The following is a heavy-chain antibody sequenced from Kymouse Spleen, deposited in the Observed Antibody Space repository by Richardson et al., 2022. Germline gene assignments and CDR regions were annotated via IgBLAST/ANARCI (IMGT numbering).Heavy chain of an antibody. V-gene: IGHV4-34*01. CDR3: ARNTGTTWFDP. D-gene: IGHD1-1*01,IGHD1-20*01. Sequence: QVQLQQWGAGLLKPSETLSLTCAVYGGSFSGYYWSWIRQPPGKGLEWIGEINHSGSTNYNPSLKSRVTISVDTSKNQFSLKLSSVTAADTAVYYCARNTGTTWFDPWGQGTLVTVSS. CDR1: GGSFSGYY. J-gene: IGHJ5*02. CDR2: INHSGST.